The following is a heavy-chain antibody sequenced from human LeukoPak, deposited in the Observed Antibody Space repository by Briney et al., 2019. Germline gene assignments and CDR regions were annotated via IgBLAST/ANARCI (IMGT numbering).Heavy chain of an antibody. CDR3: ARYPLGIYYMDV. V-gene: IGHV1-69*05. D-gene: IGHD1-14*01. CDR2: IIPIFGTA. J-gene: IGHJ6*03. Sequence: GSSVKVSCKASGGTFSSYAISWVRQAPGQGLEWMGGIIPIFGTANYAQKFQGRVTITTDESTSTAYMELSSLRSEDTAVYYCARYPLGIYYMDVWGKGTTVTVSS. CDR1: GGTFSSYA.